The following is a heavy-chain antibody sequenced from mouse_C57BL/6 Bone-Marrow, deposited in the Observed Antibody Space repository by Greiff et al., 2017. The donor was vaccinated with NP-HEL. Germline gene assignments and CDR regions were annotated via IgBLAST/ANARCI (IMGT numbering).Heavy chain of an antibody. D-gene: IGHD2-12*01. CDR2: SRNKANDYTT. V-gene: IGHV7-1*01. CDR3: ARDALGGYYSYWYFDV. Sequence: EVMLVESGGGLVQSGRSLRLSCATSGFTFSDFYMEWVRQAPGKGLEWIAASRNKANDYTTEYSASVKGRFIVSRDTSQSILYLQMNALRAEDTAIYYCARDALGGYYSYWYFDVWGTGTTVTVSS. J-gene: IGHJ1*03. CDR1: GFTFSDFY.